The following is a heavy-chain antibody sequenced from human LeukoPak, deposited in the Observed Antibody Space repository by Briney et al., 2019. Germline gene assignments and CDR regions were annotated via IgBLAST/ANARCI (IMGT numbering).Heavy chain of an antibody. D-gene: IGHD1-26*01. CDR1: GGSFSSYY. CDR3: ARGRKRAVGATIFDY. V-gene: IGHV4-34*01. CDR2: INHTGST. Sequence: PSETLSLTCAVYGGSFSSYYWSWIRQPPGKGLEWIGEINHTGSTNYNPSLKSRVTISVDTSKNQFSLKLSSVTAADTAVYYCARGRKRAVGATIFDYWGQGTLVTVSS. J-gene: IGHJ4*02.